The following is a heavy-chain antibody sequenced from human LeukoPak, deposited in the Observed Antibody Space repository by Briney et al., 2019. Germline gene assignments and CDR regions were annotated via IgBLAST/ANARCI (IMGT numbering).Heavy chain of an antibody. Sequence: PGGSLRLSCAASRFTFSSYGMGWVRQAPGKGLEWVSAVSGSGSTTYYARSVKGRFTVSRDNSKNTLYLQMNSLRVDDTAVYYCAKSLDYGGNRARLDFWGQGTLVTVSS. V-gene: IGHV3-23*01. CDR3: AKSLDYGGNRARLDF. J-gene: IGHJ4*02. CDR1: RFTFSSYG. CDR2: VSGSGSTT. D-gene: IGHD4-23*01.